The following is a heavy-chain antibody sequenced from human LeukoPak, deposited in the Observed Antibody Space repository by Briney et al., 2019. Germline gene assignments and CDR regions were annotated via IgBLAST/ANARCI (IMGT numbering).Heavy chain of an antibody. CDR2: ISSSSSTI. Sequence: GGSLRLSCAASGFTFSSYSMNWVRQAPGKGLEWVSYISSSSSTIYYADSVKGRFTISRDNAKNSLYLQMNSLRAEDTAVYYCAKWEDGRAFDIWGQGTMVTVSS. J-gene: IGHJ3*02. D-gene: IGHD1-26*01. CDR1: GFTFSSYS. V-gene: IGHV3-48*01. CDR3: AKWEDGRAFDI.